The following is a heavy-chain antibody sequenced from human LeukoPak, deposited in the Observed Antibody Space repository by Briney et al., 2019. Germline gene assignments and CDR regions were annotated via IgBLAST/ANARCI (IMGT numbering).Heavy chain of an antibody. D-gene: IGHD2-21*01. Sequence: SETLSLTCTVSGGSISSYYWSWIRQPPGEGLEGIGSIYYSGNMYKSLSLGSRVTISVDTAKNQFSLKLSSVTASDTAIYYCARHGMWLSRLEYWGPGILVTVSP. CDR2: IYYSGNM. J-gene: IGHJ4*02. V-gene: IGHV4-59*08. CDR3: ARHGMWLSRLEY. CDR1: GGSISSYY.